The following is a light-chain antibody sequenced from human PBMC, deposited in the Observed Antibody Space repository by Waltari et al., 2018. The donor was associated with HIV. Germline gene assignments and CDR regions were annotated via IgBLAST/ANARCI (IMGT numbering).Light chain of an antibody. J-gene: IGLJ2*01. Sequence: QSVLTQPPSVSAAPGQKVTISCSGSSPNIGSNRVFWYQQLPGTAPKLLIYDNTKRPSGIPDRFSGSKSGTLATLGITGLQTGDEADYYCGTWDSSLSVVLFGGGTKLTVL. CDR1: SPNIGSNR. CDR3: GTWDSSLSVVL. CDR2: DNT. V-gene: IGLV1-51*01.